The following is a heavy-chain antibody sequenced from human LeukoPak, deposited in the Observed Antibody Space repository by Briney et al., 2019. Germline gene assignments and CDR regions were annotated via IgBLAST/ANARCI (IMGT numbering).Heavy chain of an antibody. CDR2: INPNSGGT. V-gene: IGHV1-2*02. D-gene: IGHD2-15*01. J-gene: IGHJ6*03. CDR3: ARAGDRYCSGGYCLRYHYMDV. Sequence: ASVKVSCKASGYTFTGYYMHWVRQAPGQGLEWMGWINPNSGGTNYAQKFQGRVTMTRDTSISTAYMELSRLRSDDTAVYYCARAGDRYCSGGYCLRYHYMDVWGKGTTVTVSS. CDR1: GYTFTGYY.